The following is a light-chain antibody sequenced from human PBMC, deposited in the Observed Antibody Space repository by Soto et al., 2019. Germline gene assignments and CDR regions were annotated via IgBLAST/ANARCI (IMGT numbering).Light chain of an antibody. J-gene: IGLJ1*01. CDR2: RNN. CDR3: AAWDDSLSGYV. Sequence: QSVLTQPPSASGTPGQRATISCSGSSSNIGSNYVYWYQQPPGTAPKLLIYRNNQRPSGVPDRFSGSKSGTSASLAISGLRPEDEAEYSCAAWDDSLSGYVFGTGTKVT. CDR1: SSNIGSNY. V-gene: IGLV1-47*01.